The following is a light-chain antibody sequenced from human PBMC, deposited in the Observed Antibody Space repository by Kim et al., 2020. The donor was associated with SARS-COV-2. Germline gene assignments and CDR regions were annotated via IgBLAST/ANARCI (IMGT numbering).Light chain of an antibody. CDR3: ETWDSNTHRGV. CDR1: SGHSSYI. V-gene: IGLV4-60*03. Sequence: QPVLTQSSSASASLGSSVKLTCTLSSGHSSYIIAWHQQQPGKAPRYLMKLEGSGSYNKGSGVPDRFSCSSSGADRYLTISNLQSEDEADYYCETWDSNTHRGVFGGGTQLTVL. J-gene: IGLJ3*02. CDR2: LEGSGSY.